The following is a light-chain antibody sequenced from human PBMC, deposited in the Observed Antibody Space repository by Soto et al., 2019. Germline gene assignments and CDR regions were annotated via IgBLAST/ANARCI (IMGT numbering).Light chain of an antibody. Sequence: QSALTQPASVSGSPGQSFTISCPGTSGDVGGYNYVSWYQQHPGKAPKLIIYEVSNRPSGVSNRFSGSKSGNTASLTISGLQAEDEADYYCSSYTGSSTPYVFGTGTKVTVL. CDR1: SGDVGGYNY. V-gene: IGLV2-14*01. CDR3: SSYTGSSTPYV. CDR2: EVS. J-gene: IGLJ1*01.